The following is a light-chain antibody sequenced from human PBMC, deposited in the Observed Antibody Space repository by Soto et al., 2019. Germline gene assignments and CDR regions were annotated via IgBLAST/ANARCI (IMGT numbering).Light chain of an antibody. CDR1: QSLVHSDGNTY. CDR2: KVS. V-gene: IGKV2-30*02. J-gene: IGKJ2*01. CDR3: MPGTHWPYT. Sequence: DVVMTQSPLSLPVTLGQPASISCRSSQSLVHSDGNTYLNWFQQRPGQSPRRLIYKVSNRDSGVPDRFSGSGSGTDFTLNISRVEAEYVGIHFCMPGTHWPYTFGQGTKLEIK.